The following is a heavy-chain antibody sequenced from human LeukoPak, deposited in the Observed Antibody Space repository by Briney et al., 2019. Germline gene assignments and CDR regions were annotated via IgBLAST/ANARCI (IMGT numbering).Heavy chain of an antibody. CDR1: GFTFSGYS. J-gene: IGHJ5*02. CDR2: ISGSGGDT. D-gene: IGHD5-24*01. V-gene: IGHV3-23*01. Sequence: GGSLRLSCAASGFTFSGYSLTWVRQAPGKGLEWVSSISGSGGDTSYADSVKGRFTISRDNSKNTLYLQMNSLRAEDTAVYYCAKQFVDIWGQGTLVIVSS. CDR3: AKQFVDI.